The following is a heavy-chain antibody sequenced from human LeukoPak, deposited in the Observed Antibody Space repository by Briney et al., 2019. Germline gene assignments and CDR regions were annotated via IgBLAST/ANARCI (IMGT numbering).Heavy chain of an antibody. V-gene: IGHV1-46*01. CDR1: GYTFTNYY. D-gene: IGHD3-22*01. CDR2: INPTGGSS. J-gene: IGHJ5*01. CDR3: ARGPHDGSGWYEF. Sequence: ASVKVSCKASGYTFTNYYMHWVRQAPGQGLEWMGIINPTGGSSSYAQKFQGRVTMTRDTSTSTVYMELSSLRSEDTAVYFCARGPHDGSGWYEFWGQGMLVTVSS.